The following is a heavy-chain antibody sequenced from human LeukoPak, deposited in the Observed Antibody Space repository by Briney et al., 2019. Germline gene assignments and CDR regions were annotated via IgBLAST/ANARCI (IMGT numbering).Heavy chain of an antibody. CDR3: ARRRDSGSLQHFDY. V-gene: IGHV3-21*04. CDR2: ISSSGTTI. J-gene: IGHJ4*02. CDR1: GFTFSSYS. D-gene: IGHD1-26*01. Sequence: GGSLRLSCAASGFTFSSYSMNWVRQAPGKGLEWVSSISSSGTTIYYADSVKGRFTISRDNAKNSLYLQMNSLRAEDTAVYYCARRRDSGSLQHFDYWGQGTLVTVSS.